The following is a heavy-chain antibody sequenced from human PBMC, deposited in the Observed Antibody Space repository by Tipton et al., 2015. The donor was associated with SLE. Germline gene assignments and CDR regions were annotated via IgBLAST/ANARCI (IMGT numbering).Heavy chain of an antibody. V-gene: IGHV4-34*01. J-gene: IGHJ6*02. D-gene: IGHD3-22*01. Sequence: TLSLTCDVSGGSFSDFLWSWIRQPPGKGLQWVGEINHSRGTNYNPSLKSRVTISVDTSKNQFSLKLSSVTAADTAVYYCARDQRSDYYDSSGYYFRYYYYGMDVWGQGTTVTVSS. CDR1: GGSFSDFL. CDR2: INHSRGT. CDR3: ARDQRSDYYDSSGYYFRYYYYGMDV.